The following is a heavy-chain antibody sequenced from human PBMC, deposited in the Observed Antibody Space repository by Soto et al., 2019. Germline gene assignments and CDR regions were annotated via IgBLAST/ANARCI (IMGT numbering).Heavy chain of an antibody. V-gene: IGHV1-69*13. CDR3: AREPFGRFDH. J-gene: IGHJ5*02. CDR2: IIPVCGTT. CDR1: GDSLGSYA. Sequence: GASVEVSCKSSGDSLGSYAVIWVRQAPGQGLEWMGAIIPVCGTTNYTQKFQGRVTITADDSTTTAYMELSSLRSDDTAVYYCAREPFGRFDHWGQGTLVTVS. D-gene: IGHD3-10*01.